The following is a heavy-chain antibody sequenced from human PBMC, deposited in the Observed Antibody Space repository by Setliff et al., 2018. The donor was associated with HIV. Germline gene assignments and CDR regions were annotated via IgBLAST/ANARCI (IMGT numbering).Heavy chain of an antibody. Sequence: SETLSLTCAVSGGSMKISNYYWAWIRQPPGKGLEWIGSVYYGGDTYYNPSLKSRVTISADTSNNRFSLKLNSLTAADTAIYYCARDSRMIMEGTDYWGQGILVTVS. D-gene: IGHD3-16*01. V-gene: IGHV4-39*01. CDR3: ARDSRMIMEGTDY. CDR2: VYYGGDT. J-gene: IGHJ4*02. CDR1: GGSMKISNYY.